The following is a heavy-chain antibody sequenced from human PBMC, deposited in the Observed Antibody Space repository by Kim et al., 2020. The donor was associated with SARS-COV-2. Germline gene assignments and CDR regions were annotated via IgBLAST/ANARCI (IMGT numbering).Heavy chain of an antibody. J-gene: IGHJ4*02. CDR2: INHSGST. CDR1: GGSFSGYY. D-gene: IGHD2-15*01. V-gene: IGHV4-34*01. CDR3: ARGKGYCSGGSCYFRVHAFDY. Sequence: SETLSLTCAVYGGSFSGYYWSWIRQPPGKGLEWIGEINHSGSTNYNPSLKSRVTISVDTSKNQFSLKLSSVTAADTAVYYCARGKGYCSGGSCYFRVHAFDYWGQGTLVTVSS.